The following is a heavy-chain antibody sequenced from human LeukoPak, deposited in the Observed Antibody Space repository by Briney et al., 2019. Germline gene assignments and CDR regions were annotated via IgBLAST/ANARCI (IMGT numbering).Heavy chain of an antibody. J-gene: IGHJ4*02. CDR3: ARSWVDYDFWSGAGYYFDY. CDR2: IYPGDSDT. Sequence: GESLKISCKGSGYSFTSYWIGWVRQMPGKGLEWMGVIYPGDSDTRYSPSFQGQVTISADKSISTAYLQWSSLKASDTAMYYCARSWVDYDFWSGAGYYFDYWGQRTLVTVSS. V-gene: IGHV5-51*01. D-gene: IGHD3-3*01. CDR1: GYSFTSYW.